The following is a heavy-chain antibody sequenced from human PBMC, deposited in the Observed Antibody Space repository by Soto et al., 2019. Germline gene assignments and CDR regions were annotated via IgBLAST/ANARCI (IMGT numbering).Heavy chain of an antibody. D-gene: IGHD2-8*01. V-gene: IGHV4-34*02. CDR2: ISHSGTT. Sequence: QVQLQHWGAGLLKPSETLSLSCAVYGGSFSGYYWSWIRQPTGKGLEWIGEISHSGTTNYNLSLKSRVTIPVATSKNQFSLKVTSVTAADTAIYLCARAAYMYAYREFDSWGQGTLVTVSS. CDR1: GGSFSGYY. CDR3: ARAAYMYAYREFDS. J-gene: IGHJ4*02.